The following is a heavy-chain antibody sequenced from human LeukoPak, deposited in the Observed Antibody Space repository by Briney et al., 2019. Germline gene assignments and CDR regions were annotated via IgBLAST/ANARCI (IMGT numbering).Heavy chain of an antibody. D-gene: IGHD1-14*01. J-gene: IGHJ6*03. CDR3: ARDRKYYYHMDV. V-gene: IGHV4-39*07. CDR1: SGSISTSNYY. CDR2: IFYTGST. Sequence: TSETLSLTCTVSSGSISTSNYYWGWVRQPPGKALEWIGNIFYTGSTYYSPSLKSRVTISLDTSRNQFSLRLNSVTAADTAVYYCARDRKYYYHMDVWGKGTTVTVSS.